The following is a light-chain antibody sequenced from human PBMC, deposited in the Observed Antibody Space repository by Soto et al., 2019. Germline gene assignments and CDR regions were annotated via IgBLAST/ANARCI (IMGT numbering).Light chain of an antibody. CDR3: LQFNDYPLT. CDR1: LDISNV. J-gene: IGKJ4*01. V-gene: IGKV1-17*01. CDR2: AAS. Sequence: DIQMTQSPSSLSASVGDRVTITCRASLDISNVFAWYQQKPGQAPKRLIYAASRLQSGVPSRFSGTVSGTEFTLTSSSRQPEDCATYDCLQFNDYPLTFGGGTKVEIK.